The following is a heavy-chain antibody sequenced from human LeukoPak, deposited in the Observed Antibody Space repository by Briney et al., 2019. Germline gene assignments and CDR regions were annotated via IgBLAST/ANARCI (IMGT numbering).Heavy chain of an antibody. CDR2: IYYSGST. V-gene: IGHV4-39*07. D-gene: IGHD5-18*01. CDR1: GGSISSSSYY. Sequence: PSETLSLTCTVSGGSISSSSYYWGWIRQPPGKGLEWIGSIYYSGSTYYNPSLKSRVTISVDTSKNQFSLKLSSVTAADTAVYYCARDTAMGTSDEAFDIWGQGTMVTVSS. J-gene: IGHJ3*02. CDR3: ARDTAMGTSDEAFDI.